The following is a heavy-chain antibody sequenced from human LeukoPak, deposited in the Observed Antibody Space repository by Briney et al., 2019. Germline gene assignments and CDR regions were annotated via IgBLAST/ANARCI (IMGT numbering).Heavy chain of an antibody. J-gene: IGHJ4*02. CDR2: INPSGGST. CDR1: GYTFTSYY. CDR3: ARGDHYYDSSGYHNHFDY. Sequence: GASVKVSCKASGYTFTSYYMHWVRQAPGQGLEWMGIINPSGGSTSYAQKFQGRVTMTRDTSTSTVYKELSSLRSEDTAVYYCARGDHYYDSSGYHNHFDYWGQGTLVTVSS. V-gene: IGHV1-46*01. D-gene: IGHD3-22*01.